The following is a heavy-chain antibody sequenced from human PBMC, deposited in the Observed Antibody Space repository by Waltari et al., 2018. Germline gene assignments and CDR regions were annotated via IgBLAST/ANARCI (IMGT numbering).Heavy chain of an antibody. CDR3: ARGRYRVSAFDI. Sequence: QVQLVQSGAEVKKPGASVKVSCKASGYTFTRYYINWVRQATGQGLEWMGWMNPNSGNTGYAQKVQGRVTITRNTSISTAYMELSSLRSEDTAVYYCARGRYRVSAFDIWGQGTMVTVSS. CDR1: GYTFTRYY. J-gene: IGHJ3*02. V-gene: IGHV1-8*03. D-gene: IGHD3-16*02. CDR2: MNPNSGNT.